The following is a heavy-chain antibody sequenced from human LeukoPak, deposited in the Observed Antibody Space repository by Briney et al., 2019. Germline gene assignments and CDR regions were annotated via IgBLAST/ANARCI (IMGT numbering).Heavy chain of an antibody. CDR2: IRYDGSNK. CDR1: GFTFSSYG. D-gene: IGHD6-13*01. J-gene: IGHJ6*03. CDR3: ASYSSSWYNHYYYYYMDV. Sequence: GGSLRLSCAASGFTFSSYGMHWVRQAPGKGLEWVAFIRYDGSNKYYADSVKGRFTISRDNSKNTLYLQMNSLRAEDTAVYYCASYSSSWYNHYYYYYMDVWGKGTTVTVSS. V-gene: IGHV3-30*02.